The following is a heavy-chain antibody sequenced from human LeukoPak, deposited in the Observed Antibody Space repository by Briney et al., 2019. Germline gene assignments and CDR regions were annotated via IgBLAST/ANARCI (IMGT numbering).Heavy chain of an antibody. CDR2: INPNSGGT. CDR1: GYTFTGYY. J-gene: IGHJ6*04. CDR3: ARVSITIFGVESGMDV. Sequence: ASVKVSCKASGYTFTGYYMHWVRQAPGQGLEWMGWINPNSGGTNYAQKFQGRVTMTRDTSISTAYMELSRLRSDDTAVYYCARVSITIFGVESGMDVWGKGTTVTVSS. D-gene: IGHD3-3*01. V-gene: IGHV1-2*02.